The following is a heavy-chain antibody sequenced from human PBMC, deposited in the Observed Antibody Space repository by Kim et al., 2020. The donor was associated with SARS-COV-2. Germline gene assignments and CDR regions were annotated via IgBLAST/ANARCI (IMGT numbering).Heavy chain of an antibody. CDR3: ATEQLVLSHYYYYGMDV. CDR1: GGSISSSSYY. V-gene: IGHV4-39*01. Sequence: SETLSLTCTVSGGSISSSSYYWGWIRQPPGKGLEWIGSIYYSGSTYYNPSLKSRVTISVDTSKNQFSLKLSSVTAADTAVYYCATEQLVLSHYYYYGMDVWGQGTTVTVSS. D-gene: IGHD6-6*01. J-gene: IGHJ6*02. CDR2: IYYSGST.